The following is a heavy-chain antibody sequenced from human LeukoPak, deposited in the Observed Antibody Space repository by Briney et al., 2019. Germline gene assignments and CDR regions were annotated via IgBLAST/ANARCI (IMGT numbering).Heavy chain of an antibody. V-gene: IGHV4-39*01. CDR3: ARAGIVVVPAATDYFDY. CDR2: IYYGGST. J-gene: IGHJ4*02. Sequence: SETLSLTYTVSGGSISSSSYYWGWIRQPPGKGLEWIGSIYYGGSTYYNPSLKSRVTISVDTSKNQLSLKLSSVTAADTAVYYCARAGIVVVPAATDYFDYWGQGTLVTVSS. D-gene: IGHD2-2*01. CDR1: GGSISSSSYY.